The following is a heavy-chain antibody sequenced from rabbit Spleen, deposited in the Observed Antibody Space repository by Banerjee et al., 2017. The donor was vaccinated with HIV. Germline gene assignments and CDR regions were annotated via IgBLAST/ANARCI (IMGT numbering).Heavy chain of an antibody. V-gene: IGHV1S45*01. CDR2: INTATGKG. CDR3: ARDFAGVIGWNFNL. CDR1: RFSFSDRDV. D-gene: IGHD4-2*01. Sequence: QEQLVESGGGLVQPEGSLTLTCKASRFSFSDRDVMCWVRQAPGKGLEWIACINTATGKGVYANWSKGRFAISRTSSTTVTLQMTRLTAADTATYFCARDFAGVIGWNFNLWGPGTLVTVS. J-gene: IGHJ4*01.